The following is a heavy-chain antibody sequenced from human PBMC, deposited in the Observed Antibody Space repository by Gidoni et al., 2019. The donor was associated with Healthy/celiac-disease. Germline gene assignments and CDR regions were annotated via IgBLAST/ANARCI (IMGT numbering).Heavy chain of an antibody. CDR1: GFTFSSYA. Sequence: EVQLLESGGGLVQPGGSLRLSCAASGFTFSSYAMSWVRQAPGKGLEWFSAISGSGGSTYYADSVKGRFTISRDNAKNTLYLQMKSLRAEDTAVYYCAKWGPGIAAAGTLGTSLDYWGQGTLVTVSS. J-gene: IGHJ4*02. D-gene: IGHD6-13*01. CDR3: AKWGPGIAAAGTLGTSLDY. V-gene: IGHV3-23*01. CDR2: ISGSGGST.